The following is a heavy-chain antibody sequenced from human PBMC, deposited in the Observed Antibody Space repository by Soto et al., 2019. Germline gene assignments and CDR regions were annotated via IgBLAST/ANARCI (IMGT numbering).Heavy chain of an antibody. D-gene: IGHD3-3*01. J-gene: IGHJ4*02. CDR3: AKGPIFGVENIYDY. Sequence: DVQLLESGGDLVQPGGSLRLSCAASGFTFSSYAMSWVRQAPGKGLEWVSSMSGAGRSSYDAYSVKGRVTISRDNSKNTLYLQMNNLRAEDTALYSCAKGPIFGVENIYDYWGQGTLVTVSS. V-gene: IGHV3-23*01. CDR2: MSGAGRSS. CDR1: GFTFSSYA.